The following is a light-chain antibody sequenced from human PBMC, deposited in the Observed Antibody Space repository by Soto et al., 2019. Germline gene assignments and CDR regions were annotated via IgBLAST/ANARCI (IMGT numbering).Light chain of an antibody. V-gene: IGKV3-11*01. CDR3: QQRSSWPLLT. CDR2: DAS. CDR1: QSVSSY. J-gene: IGKJ4*01. Sequence: EIVLTQSPATLSLSPGERATLSCRSSQSVSSYLAWYQQKPGQAPRLLIYDASNRATGIPARFSGSGSGTDFTLTISSLEPEDFAVYYCQQRSSWPLLTFGGGTKVDNK.